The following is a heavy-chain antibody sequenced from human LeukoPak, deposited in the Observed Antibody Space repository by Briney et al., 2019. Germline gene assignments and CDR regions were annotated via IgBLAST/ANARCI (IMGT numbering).Heavy chain of an antibody. D-gene: IGHD4-17*01. J-gene: IGHJ4*02. CDR1: GFTFSSYG. V-gene: IGHV3-30*18. Sequence: GGSLRLSRAASGFTFSSYGMHWFRQAPGKGLEWVAVISYDGSNKYYADSVKGRFTISRDNSKNTLYLQMNSLRAEDTAVYYCAKDADDYGDWYYFDYWGQGTLVTVSS. CDR3: AKDADDYGDWYYFDY. CDR2: ISYDGSNK.